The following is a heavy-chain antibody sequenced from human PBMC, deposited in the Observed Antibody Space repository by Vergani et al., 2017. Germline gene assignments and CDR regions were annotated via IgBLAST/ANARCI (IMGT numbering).Heavy chain of an antibody. J-gene: IGHJ4*02. CDR3: ARSGDPEPPYXFDY. CDR2: IYYSGST. D-gene: IGHD3-10*01. V-gene: IGHV4-39*01. Sequence: QLQLQESGPGLVKPSETLSLTCTVSGGSISSSSYYWGWIRQPPGKGLEWIGSIYYSGSTYYNPSLKSRVTISVDTSKNQFSLKLSSWTAADTAVYYCARSGDPEPPYXFDYWGQGTLGTVSS. CDR1: GGSISSSSYY.